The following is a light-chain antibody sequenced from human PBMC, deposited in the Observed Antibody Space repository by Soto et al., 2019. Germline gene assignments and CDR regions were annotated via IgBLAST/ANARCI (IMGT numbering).Light chain of an antibody. J-gene: IGKJ1*01. CDR2: DAY. V-gene: IGKV3-11*01. CDR1: QSVSSY. Sequence: SVLTQCRATLSLCEGERATLSCRASQSVSSYLAWYQQKPGQAHRLLIYDAYNRATGIQARFSGSGSATDFTLTISSHEPEDFAVYYCKQRSNWPPKLGQGTKVDIK. CDR3: KQRSNWPPK.